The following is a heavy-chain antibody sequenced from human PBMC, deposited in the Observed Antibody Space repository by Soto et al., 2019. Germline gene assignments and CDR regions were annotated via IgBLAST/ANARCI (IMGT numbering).Heavy chain of an antibody. D-gene: IGHD3-3*01. Sequence: GGSLRLSCAASGFTFSNAWMSWVRQAPGKGLEWVGRIKSKTDGGTTDYAAPVKGRFTISRDDSKNTLYLQMNSLKTEDTAVYYCTTDLMNSTYYDFSYWFDPWGQGTLVTVSS. J-gene: IGHJ5*02. CDR1: GFTFSNAW. CDR3: TTDLMNSTYYDFSYWFDP. CDR2: IKSKTDGGTT. V-gene: IGHV3-15*01.